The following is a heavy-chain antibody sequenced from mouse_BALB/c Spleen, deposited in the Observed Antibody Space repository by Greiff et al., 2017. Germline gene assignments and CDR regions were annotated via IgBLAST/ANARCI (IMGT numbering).Heavy chain of an antibody. CDR1: GYTFSSYW. V-gene: IGHV1-9*01. J-gene: IGHJ2*01. D-gene: IGHD4-1*01. CDR3: ARSWELGGFDY. CDR2: ILPGSGST. Sequence: QVQLQQSGAELMKPGASVKISCKATGYTFSSYWIEWVKQRPGHGLEWIGEILPGSGSTNYNEKFKGKATFTADTSSNTAYMQLSSLTSEDSAVYYCARSWELGGFDYWGQGTTLTVSS.